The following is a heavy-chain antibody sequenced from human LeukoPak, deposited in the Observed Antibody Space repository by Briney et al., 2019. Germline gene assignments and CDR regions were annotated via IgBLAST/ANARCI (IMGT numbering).Heavy chain of an antibody. V-gene: IGHV3-48*03. J-gene: IGHJ2*01. D-gene: IGHD4-17*01. CDR3: ARDSDGDYVSRWYFDL. Sequence: GGSLRLSCAASGFTFSSYEMNWVRQAPGKGLEWVSCISSSGSTIYYADSVKGRFTISRDNAKNSLYLQMNSLRAEDTAVYYCARDSDGDYVSRWYFDLWGRGTLVTVSS. CDR1: GFTFSSYE. CDR2: ISSSGSTI.